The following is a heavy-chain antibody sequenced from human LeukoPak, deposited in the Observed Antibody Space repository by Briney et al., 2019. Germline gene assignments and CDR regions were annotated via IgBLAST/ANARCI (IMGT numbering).Heavy chain of an antibody. J-gene: IGHJ3*02. CDR1: GYTFTSYY. CDR3: ARDSERLYAFDI. CDR2: INPSGGST. D-gene: IGHD2/OR15-2a*01. Sequence: ASVKVSCKASGYTFTSYYMHWVRQAPGQGLEWMGIINPSGGSTSYAQKFQGRVTMTRDTSTSTVYMELSSRRSEDTAVYYCARDSERLYAFDIWGQGTMVTVSS. V-gene: IGHV1-46*01.